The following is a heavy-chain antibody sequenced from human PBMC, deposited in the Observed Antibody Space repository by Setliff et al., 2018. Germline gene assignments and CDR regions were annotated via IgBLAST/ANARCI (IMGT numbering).Heavy chain of an antibody. D-gene: IGHD3-10*01. CDR2: LDNDGSK. Sequence: LRLSCVGTGFSFRNCWASWVRQAPGKGPEWVSLLDNDGSKYYADSVKGRFTISRDNSKNTLYLQMSSLTTEDTAVYYCRLWFGELLRDYWGQGTLVTVSS. J-gene: IGHJ4*02. V-gene: IGHV3-53*01. CDR3: RLWFGELLRDY. CDR1: GFSFRNCW.